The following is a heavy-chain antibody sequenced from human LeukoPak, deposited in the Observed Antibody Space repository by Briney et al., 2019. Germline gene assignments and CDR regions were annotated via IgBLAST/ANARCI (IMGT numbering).Heavy chain of an antibody. J-gene: IGHJ6*03. CDR1: GFTFSSYS. Sequence: PGGSLRLSCAASGFTFSSYSMNWVRQAPGKGLEWVSSISSSSSYIYYADSVKGRFTISRDNAKNSLYLQMNSLRAEDTAVCYCASPPSHYYYYMDVWGKGTTVTVSS. CDR3: ASPPSHYYYYMDV. CDR2: ISSSSSYI. V-gene: IGHV3-21*01.